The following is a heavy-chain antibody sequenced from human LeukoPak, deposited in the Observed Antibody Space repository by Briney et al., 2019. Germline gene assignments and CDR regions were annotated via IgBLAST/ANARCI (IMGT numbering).Heavy chain of an antibody. Sequence: EASVTVSCKASGYTFTSYAMHWVRQAPGQRLEWMGWINAGNGNTKYSQKFQGRVTITRDTSASTAYMELSSLRSEDTAVYYCARGEDTAMVKDYFDYWGQGTLVTVSS. J-gene: IGHJ4*02. CDR2: INAGNGNT. V-gene: IGHV1-3*01. CDR1: GYTFTSYA. CDR3: ARGEDTAMVKDYFDY. D-gene: IGHD5-18*01.